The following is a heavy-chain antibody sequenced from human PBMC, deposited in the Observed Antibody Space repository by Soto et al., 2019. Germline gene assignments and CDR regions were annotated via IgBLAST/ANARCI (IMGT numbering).Heavy chain of an antibody. CDR3: ARRLFVRGTLGYYDY. J-gene: IGHJ4*02. CDR2: IFHSGSS. D-gene: IGHD3-10*02. V-gene: IGHV4-4*02. Sequence: QVHLQESGPGLVKPSETLSLTCSVSNDSIRSDNWWSWVRQPPGKGLEWIGEIFHSGSSNNNPSLKSRVTLSVDKTKNEFYLKLNSVTAADTAVYYCARRLFVRGTLGYYDYWGQGTLVTVSS. CDR1: NDSIRSDNW.